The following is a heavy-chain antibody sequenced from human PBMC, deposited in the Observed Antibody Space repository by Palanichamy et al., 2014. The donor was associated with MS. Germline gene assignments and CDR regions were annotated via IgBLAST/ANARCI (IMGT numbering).Heavy chain of an antibody. J-gene: IGHJ4*02. V-gene: IGHV3-23*04. CDR1: GFTFGSYA. CDR2: ISGSGSTT. CDR3: AKDSTQSSGWYELDY. Sequence: EVQLVESGGGLEQPGGSLRLSCAASGFTFGSYAMSWVRQAPGKGLEWVSVISGSGSTTYYADSVEGRFTISRDNSKNTLYLHMNSLRAEDTAVYYCAKDSTQSSGWYELDYWGQGTLVIASS. D-gene: IGHD6-19*01.